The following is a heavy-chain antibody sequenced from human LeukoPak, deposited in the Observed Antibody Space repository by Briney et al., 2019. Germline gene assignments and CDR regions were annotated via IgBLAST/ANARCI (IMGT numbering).Heavy chain of an antibody. D-gene: IGHD3-10*01. Sequence: GGSLRLSCAASGFTFSTYWMHWVRQAPGKGLMWVSRIESNGLTLYADSVRDRFTISRDNGKNTIYLQMNSLRVDDTAIYYCAKAATYFYGSVTYDWFESWGQGTLVTVSS. CDR1: GFTFSTYW. CDR2: IESNGLT. V-gene: IGHV3-74*01. J-gene: IGHJ5*01. CDR3: AKAATYFYGSVTYDWFES.